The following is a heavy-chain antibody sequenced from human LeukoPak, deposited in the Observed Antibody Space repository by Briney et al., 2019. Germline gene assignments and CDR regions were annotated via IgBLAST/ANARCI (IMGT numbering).Heavy chain of an antibody. CDR3: AKLAIRPHNWFDP. V-gene: IGHV4-59*08. J-gene: IGHJ5*02. D-gene: IGHD2-2*02. Sequence: SETLCLTCTVSGGXISSYYWSWIRQPPGKGQEWIGYIYYSGGTNYNPSFKSRVTISVDTSKNHFSLTLSSVTAADTAVYYCAKLAIRPHNWFDPWGQGTMVTVSS. CDR1: GGXISSYY. CDR2: IYYSGGT.